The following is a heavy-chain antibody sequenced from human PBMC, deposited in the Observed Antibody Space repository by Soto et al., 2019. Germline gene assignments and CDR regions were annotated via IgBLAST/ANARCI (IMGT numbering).Heavy chain of an antibody. CDR3: ANLPLYGSGFDC. CDR1: GFTFDDYA. J-gene: IGHJ4*02. D-gene: IGHD3-10*01. CDR2: ISWNGAAT. V-gene: IGHV3-9*01. Sequence: EAQLVESGGGLVQPARSLRLSCVASGFTFDDYAIHWVRQAPGKGQEWVSGISWNGAATGYADSVKGRFTISRDNATNSLYLHMSSLRTEDTAIYYCANLPLYGSGFDCWGQGTLVTVSS.